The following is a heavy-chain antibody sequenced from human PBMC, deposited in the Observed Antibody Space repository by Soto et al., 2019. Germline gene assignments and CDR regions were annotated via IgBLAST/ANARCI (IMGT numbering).Heavy chain of an antibody. J-gene: IGHJ5*02. Sequence: SVKVSCKASGGTFSSYAISWVRQAPGQGLEWMGGIIPIFGTANYAQKFQGRVTITADESTSTAYMELSSLRSEDTAVYYCARSGSKYYYDSSGYLSWFDPWGQGTLVTVSS. V-gene: IGHV1-69*13. CDR3: ARSGSKYYYDSSGYLSWFDP. CDR2: IIPIFGTA. D-gene: IGHD3-22*01. CDR1: GGTFSSYA.